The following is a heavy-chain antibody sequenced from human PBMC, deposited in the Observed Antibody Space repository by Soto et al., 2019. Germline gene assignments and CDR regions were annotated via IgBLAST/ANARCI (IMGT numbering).Heavy chain of an antibody. Sequence: SGPTLVNPTQTLTLTCTFSGFSLSTSGVGVGWIRQPPGKALEWLALIYWDDDQRYNPSLKNRLTITKDTSRNQVVLTMTNMDPVDTATYYCAHKRDLSRGFKSWGQGTLVTVSS. CDR3: AHKRDLSRGFKS. V-gene: IGHV2-5*02. CDR2: IYWDDDQ. CDR1: GFSLSTSGVG. J-gene: IGHJ5*01.